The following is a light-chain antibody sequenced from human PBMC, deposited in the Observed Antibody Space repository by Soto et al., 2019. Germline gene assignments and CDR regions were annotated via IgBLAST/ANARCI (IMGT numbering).Light chain of an antibody. CDR3: SSYTSSSTLLV. J-gene: IGLJ3*02. CDR2: EVS. CDR1: GSDVGGYNY. V-gene: IGLV2-14*01. Sequence: QSALTQPASVSGSPGQSITISCTGTGSDVGGYNYVSWYQQHPGKAPKLMIYEVSNRPSGVSNRFSGSKSGNTASLTISGLQAEDEGDYYCSSYTSSSTLLVFGGGTKLTVL.